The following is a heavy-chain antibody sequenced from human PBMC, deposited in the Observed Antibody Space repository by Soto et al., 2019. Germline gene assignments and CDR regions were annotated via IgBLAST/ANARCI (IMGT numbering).Heavy chain of an antibody. CDR1: GGTFSSYA. CDR3: ARGSGRGGSYSGPLGFGMDV. Sequence: QVQLVQSGAEVKKPGSSVKVSCKASGGTFSSYAISWVRQAPGQGLEWMGGIIPIFGTANYAQKFQGRVTITAAESTSTAYMELSSLRSEDTAVYYCARGSGRGGSYSGPLGFGMDVWCQGTTVTVSS. CDR2: IIPIFGTA. V-gene: IGHV1-69*01. D-gene: IGHD1-26*01. J-gene: IGHJ6*02.